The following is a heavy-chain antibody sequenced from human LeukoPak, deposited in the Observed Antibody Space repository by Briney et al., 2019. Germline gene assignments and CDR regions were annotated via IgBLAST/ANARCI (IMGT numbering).Heavy chain of an antibody. CDR3: ASSDGYNRDAFDI. Sequence: SETLSLTCAVYGGSFSGYYWSWIRQPPGKGLEWMGEINHSGSTNYNPSLKSRVTISVDTSKNQFSLKLSSVTAADTAVYYCASSDGYNRDAFDIWGQGTMVTVSS. V-gene: IGHV4-34*01. J-gene: IGHJ3*02. D-gene: IGHD5-24*01. CDR1: GGSFSGYY. CDR2: INHSGST.